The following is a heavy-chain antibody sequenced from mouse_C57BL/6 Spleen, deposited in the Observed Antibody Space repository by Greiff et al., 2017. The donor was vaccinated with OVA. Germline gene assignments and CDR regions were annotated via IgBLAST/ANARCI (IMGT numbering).Heavy chain of an antibody. CDR1: GYTFTSYW. CDR3: ARKGTTVVAPLGFDV. J-gene: IGHJ1*03. V-gene: IGHV1-69*01. D-gene: IGHD1-1*01. CDR2: IDPSDSYT. Sequence: QVQLQQSGAELVMPGASVKLSCKASGYTFTSYWMHWVKQRPGQGLEWIGEIDPSDSYTNYNQKFKGKSTLTVDKSSSTAYMQLSSLTSEDSAVYYCARKGTTVVAPLGFDVWGTGTTVTVSS.